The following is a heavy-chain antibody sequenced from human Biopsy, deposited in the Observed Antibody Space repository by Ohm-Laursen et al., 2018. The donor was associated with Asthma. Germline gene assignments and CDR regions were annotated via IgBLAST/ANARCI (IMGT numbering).Heavy chain of an antibody. CDR3: ARTFHFWSPYHAEHYQL. CDR1: GFTFGDYW. D-gene: IGHD3-3*02. J-gene: IGHJ1*01. CDR2: IKHDGSEK. V-gene: IGHV3-7*01. Sequence: SLRLSCTASGFTFGDYWMSWVRQVPGKGLEWVANIKHDGSEKNHVDSLKGRFTISRDNVKNSLYLQMNSLRAEDMAVYYCARTFHFWSPYHAEHYQLWGQGTLVTVSS.